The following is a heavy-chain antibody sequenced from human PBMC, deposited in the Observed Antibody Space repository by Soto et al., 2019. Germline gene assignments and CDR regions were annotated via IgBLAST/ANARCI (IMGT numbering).Heavy chain of an antibody. CDR3: ARRRPNYFDY. Sequence: SETLSLTCTVSGGSISSSSYYWGWIRQPPGKGLEWIGSIYYSGSTYYNPSLKSRVTISVDTSKNQFSLKLSSVTAADTAVYYCARRRPNYFDYWGQGTLVTVFS. CDR1: GGSISSSSYY. V-gene: IGHV4-39*01. J-gene: IGHJ4*02. CDR2: IYYSGST.